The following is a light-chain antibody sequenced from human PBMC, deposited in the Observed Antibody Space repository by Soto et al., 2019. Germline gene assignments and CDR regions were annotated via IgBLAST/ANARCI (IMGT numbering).Light chain of an antibody. CDR2: AAS. CDR3: QRSWT. J-gene: IGKJ2*01. Sequence: DIQMTQSPSSLSASVGDRVTITCRASQNISDSLNWYQHKPWQATKLLLYAASGLQSGVPARCSGSGSETDFTLTLGSLQPEDFARYFCQRSWTFGQGTKL. V-gene: IGKV1-39*01. CDR1: QNISDS.